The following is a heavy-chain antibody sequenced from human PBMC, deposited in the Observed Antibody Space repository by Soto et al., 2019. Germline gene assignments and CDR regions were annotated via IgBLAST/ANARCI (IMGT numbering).Heavy chain of an antibody. CDR3: AKTHGSGSYSSFDD. CDR2: ISSSGGST. V-gene: IGHV3-23*01. CDR1: GFTFSIYS. D-gene: IGHD3-10*01. Sequence: PXGSLRLSFAASGFTFSIYSMTWVRQAPGKGLDWVSAISSSGGSTYYADSVKGRFTISRDTSRNTLFLQMKSLRAEDTAVYYCAKTHGSGSYSSFDDWGQGTLVTVSS. J-gene: IGHJ4*02.